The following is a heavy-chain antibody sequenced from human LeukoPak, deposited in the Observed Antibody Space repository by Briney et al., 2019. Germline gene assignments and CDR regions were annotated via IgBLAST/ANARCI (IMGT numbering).Heavy chain of an antibody. J-gene: IGHJ6*02. D-gene: IGHD4-23*01. CDR3: ARSPKGKDSYYYYYGMDV. CDR1: GGTFSSYA. Sequence: SVKISCKASGGTFSSYAISWVRQAPGQGLEWMGRIIPILGIANYAQKFQGRVTITADKSTSTAYMELSSLRSEDTAVYYCARSPKGKDSYYYYYGMDVWGQGTTVTVSS. V-gene: IGHV1-69*04. CDR2: IIPILGIA.